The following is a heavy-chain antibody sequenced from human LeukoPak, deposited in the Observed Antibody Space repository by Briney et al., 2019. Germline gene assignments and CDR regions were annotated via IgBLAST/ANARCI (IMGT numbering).Heavy chain of an antibody. CDR2: IYYSGTT. CDR3: ARRVSGSLYYFDY. Sequence: SETLSLTCTVSGGSIGSYYWSWIRQPPGKGLEWIGYIYYSGTTDYNPSLKSRVTISVDTSKNQFSLKLSSVTAADTAVYYCARRVSGSLYYFDYWGQGTLVTVS. CDR1: GGSIGSYY. D-gene: IGHD3-10*01. V-gene: IGHV4-59*08. J-gene: IGHJ4*02.